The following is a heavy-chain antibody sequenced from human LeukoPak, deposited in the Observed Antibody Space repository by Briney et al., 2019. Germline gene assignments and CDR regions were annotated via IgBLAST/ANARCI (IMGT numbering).Heavy chain of an antibody. J-gene: IGHJ2*01. D-gene: IGHD3-9*01. CDR3: AREGXDILTXYYTGWYFDL. Sequence: GSLXXXCAASGFTFSSYGMHWVRQAPGKGLEGVSYISSSGSTIYYADSVKGRFTISRENAKNSLYVQMNSLRAEDTAVYYCAREGXDILTXYYTGWYFDLWGRGTLVTVSS. CDR1: GFTFSSYG. CDR2: ISSSGSTI. V-gene: IGHV3-48*04.